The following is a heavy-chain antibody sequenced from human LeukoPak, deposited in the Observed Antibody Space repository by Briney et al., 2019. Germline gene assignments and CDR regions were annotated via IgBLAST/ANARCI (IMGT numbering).Heavy chain of an antibody. J-gene: IGHJ4*02. CDR1: GFTFSSYG. CDR3: ARDHSSGWYSDYFDY. D-gene: IGHD6-19*01. V-gene: IGHV3-33*08. CDR2: ICYDGSNK. Sequence: GGSLRLSCAASGFTFSSYGMHWVRQGPGKGVERVAVICYDGSNKYYEDSVKGRSTISRDNSKNTLYLQMNSLRAEDTAVYYCARDHSSGWYSDYFDYWGQGTLVTVSS.